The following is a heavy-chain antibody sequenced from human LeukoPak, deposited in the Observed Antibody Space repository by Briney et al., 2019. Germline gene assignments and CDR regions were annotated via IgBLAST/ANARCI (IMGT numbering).Heavy chain of an antibody. CDR2: IYHSGST. CDR1: GGSISSSNW. CDR3: ARYLSPYDILTGYFDY. D-gene: IGHD3-9*01. V-gene: IGHV4-4*02. J-gene: IGHJ4*02. Sequence: SETLSLTCAVSGGSISSSNWWSWVRQPPGKGLEWIGEIYHSGSTSYNPSLKSRVTISVDKSKNQFSLKLSSVTAADTAVYYCARYLSPYDILTGYFDYWGQGTLVTVSS.